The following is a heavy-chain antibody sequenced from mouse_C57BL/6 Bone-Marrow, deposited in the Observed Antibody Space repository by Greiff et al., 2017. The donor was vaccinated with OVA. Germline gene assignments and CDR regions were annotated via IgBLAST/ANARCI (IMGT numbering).Heavy chain of an antibody. CDR2: IRSKSNNYAT. Sequence: DVQLVESGGGLVQPKGSLKLSCAASGFSFNTYAMNWVRQAPGKGLEWVARIRSKSNNYATYYADSVKDRFTISRDDSESMLYLQMNNLKTEDTAMYYCVREDATAQATFDYWGQGTTLTVSS. CDR3: VREDATAQATFDY. J-gene: IGHJ2*01. CDR1: GFSFNTYA. D-gene: IGHD3-2*02. V-gene: IGHV10-1*01.